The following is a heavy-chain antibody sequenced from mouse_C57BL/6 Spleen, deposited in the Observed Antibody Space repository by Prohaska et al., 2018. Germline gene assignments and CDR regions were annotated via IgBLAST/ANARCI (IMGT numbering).Heavy chain of an antibody. D-gene: IGHD2-4*01. CDR2: IDPSDSYT. J-gene: IGHJ1*03. CDR3: ARRGLRPHWYFDV. V-gene: IGHV1-69*01. CDR1: GYTFTSYW. Sequence: QVQLQQPGAELVMPGASVKLSCKASGYTFTSYWIHWVKQSPGQGLEWIGEIDPSDSYTNYNQKLKGKATLTVDKSSSTAYMQLSSLTSEDSAVYYCARRGLRPHWYFDVWGTGTTVTVSS.